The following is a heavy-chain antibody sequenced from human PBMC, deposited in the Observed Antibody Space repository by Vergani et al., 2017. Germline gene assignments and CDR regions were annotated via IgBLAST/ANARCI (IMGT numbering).Heavy chain of an antibody. V-gene: IGHV3-33*01. CDR2: IWYDGSNK. Sequence: QVQLVESGGGVVQPGRSLRLSCAASGFTFSSYGMHWVRQAPGKGLEWVAVIWYDGSNKYYADSVKGRFTISRDNAKNSLYLQMNSLRAEDTAVYYCARRSVPYYYDSSGYDYWGQGTLVTVSS. D-gene: IGHD3-22*01. J-gene: IGHJ4*02. CDR3: ARRSVPYYYDSSGYDY. CDR1: GFTFSSYG.